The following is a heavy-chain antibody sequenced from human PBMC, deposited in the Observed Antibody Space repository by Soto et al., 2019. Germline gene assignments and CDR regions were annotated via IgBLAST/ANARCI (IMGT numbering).Heavy chain of an antibody. Sequence: EVQLVESGGGLVEPGGSLRLSCVASGFTFSSYWMHWVRQAPGKGLVWVSRIGSDGGGTTYADSVKGRFTISRDNTKNTLYLQMNSLRAEDTALYSCAKRDCSTSTCRYSFDYWGQGTLVTVSS. V-gene: IGHV3-74*01. CDR2: IGSDGGGT. CDR1: GFTFSSYW. J-gene: IGHJ4*02. D-gene: IGHD2-2*01. CDR3: AKRDCSTSTCRYSFDY.